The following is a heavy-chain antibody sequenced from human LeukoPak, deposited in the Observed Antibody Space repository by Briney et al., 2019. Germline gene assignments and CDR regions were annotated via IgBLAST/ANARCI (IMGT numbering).Heavy chain of an antibody. CDR2: INPSGGST. D-gene: IGHD4-11*01. J-gene: IGHJ6*03. V-gene: IGHV1-46*01. CDR3: ARDRNDYSNYGADYYMDV. CDR1: GYTFTSYY. Sequence: ASVKVSCKASGYTFTSYYMHWVRQAPGQGLEWMGIINPSGGSTSYAQKFQGRVTMTRDMSTSTVYMELSSLRSEDTSVSYCARDRNDYSNYGADYYMDVWGKGTTVTVSS.